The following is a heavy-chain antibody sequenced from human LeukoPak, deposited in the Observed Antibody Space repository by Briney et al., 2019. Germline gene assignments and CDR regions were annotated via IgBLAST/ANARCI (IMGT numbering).Heavy chain of an antibody. CDR3: AADGVYYYYGMDV. CDR1: GGTFSSYA. J-gene: IGHJ6*02. V-gene: IGHV1-69*13. Sequence: GASVKVSCKASGGTFSSYAISWVRQAPGQGLEWMGGIIPIFGTANYAQKFQGRVTITADESTSTAYMELSSLRSEDTAVYYCAADGVYYYYGMDVWGQGTTVTVSS. CDR2: IIPIFGTA.